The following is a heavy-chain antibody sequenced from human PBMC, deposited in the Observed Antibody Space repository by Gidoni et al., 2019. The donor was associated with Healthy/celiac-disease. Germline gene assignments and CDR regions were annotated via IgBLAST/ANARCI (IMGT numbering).Heavy chain of an antibody. D-gene: IGHD6-19*01. CDR1: GSSVSSGSYY. CDR2: IYYSGST. Sequence: QVQLQSSGSGLVQPSEPLSLPCTVSGSSVSSGSYYWSWIRLPPGKGLEWIGYIYYSGSTNYNPSLKSRVTISVDTSKNQFSLKLSSVTAADTAVYFCARASSGWQATFDYWGQGTLVTVSS. CDR3: ARASSGWQATFDY. J-gene: IGHJ4*02. V-gene: IGHV4-61*01.